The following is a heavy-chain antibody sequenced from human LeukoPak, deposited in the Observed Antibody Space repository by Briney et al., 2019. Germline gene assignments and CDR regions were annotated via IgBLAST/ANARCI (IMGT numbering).Heavy chain of an antibody. D-gene: IGHD3-10*01. V-gene: IGHV4-61*02. CDR1: GGSISSGSYY. CDR3: ARYARFFAP. J-gene: IGHJ5*02. Sequence: SQTLSLTCTVSGGSISSGSYYGSWSRQAAGKGLAWIGRIYPSGSTTYPPSLKRRVPISVDTSKNQFSLKLSSVPAADTAVYYCARYARFFAPWGRGPLVTVSS. CDR2: IYPSGST.